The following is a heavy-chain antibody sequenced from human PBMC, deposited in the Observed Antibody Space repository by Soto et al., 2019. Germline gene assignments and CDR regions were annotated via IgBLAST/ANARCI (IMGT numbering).Heavy chain of an antibody. D-gene: IGHD6-13*01. Sequence: XESLKISWESSGNTFTNYWIGLVLQMPGTGLEWMGIIYPRDSDTRYSPSFQDQVTMSVDKSIGTAYLQWSSLKAADTAVYYCARGRKPERVWTPYNWFDPCGQGTLVTVSS. V-gene: IGHV5-51*01. CDR1: GNTFTNYW. CDR3: ARGRKPERVWTPYNWFDP. J-gene: IGHJ5*02. CDR2: IYPRDSDT.